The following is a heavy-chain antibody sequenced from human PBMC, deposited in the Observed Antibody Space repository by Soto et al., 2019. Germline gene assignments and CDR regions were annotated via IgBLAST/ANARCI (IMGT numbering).Heavy chain of an antibody. Sequence: SETLSLTCTVSGGSISSGGYYWSWIRQHPGKGLEWIGYIYYSGSTYYNPSLKSRVTISVDTSKNQFSLKLSSVTAADTAVYYCARVQNSGYDYEFDYWGQGTLVTVSS. CDR2: IYYSGST. CDR3: ARVQNSGYDYEFDY. D-gene: IGHD5-12*01. J-gene: IGHJ4*02. V-gene: IGHV4-31*03. CDR1: GGSISSGGYY.